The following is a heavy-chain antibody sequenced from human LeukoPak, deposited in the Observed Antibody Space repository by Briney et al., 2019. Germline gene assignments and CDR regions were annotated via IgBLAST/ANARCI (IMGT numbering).Heavy chain of an antibody. CDR3: ATDGNKGYCSGGSCYFLR. Sequence: ASVKVSCKVSGYTLTELSMHWVRQAPGKGLEWMGGFDPEDGETIYAQKFQGRVTMTEDTSTDTAYMELSSLRSEDTAVYYCATDGNKGYCSGGSCYFLRWGQGTLVTVSP. CDR1: GYTLTELS. CDR2: FDPEDGET. V-gene: IGHV1-24*01. J-gene: IGHJ4*02. D-gene: IGHD2-15*01.